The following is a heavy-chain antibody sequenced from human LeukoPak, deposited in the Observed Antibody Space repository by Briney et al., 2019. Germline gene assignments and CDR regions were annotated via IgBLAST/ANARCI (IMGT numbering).Heavy chain of an antibody. V-gene: IGHV3-21*01. D-gene: IGHD1-20*01. CDR3: ARDDNWNDKPFDH. CDR1: GFTLSYYT. Sequence: EGSLRLSCAASGFTLSYYTMNWVRQAPGKGLEWVSSISTSSSFIHYADSVKGRFTISRDNANNSLYLQMNSLRAEDTALYYCARDDNWNDKPFDHWGQGVLVTVSS. CDR2: ISTSSSFI. J-gene: IGHJ4*02.